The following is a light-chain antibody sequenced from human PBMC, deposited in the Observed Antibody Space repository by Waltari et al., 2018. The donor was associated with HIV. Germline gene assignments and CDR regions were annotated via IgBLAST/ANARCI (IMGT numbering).Light chain of an antibody. Sequence: QTVVTQEPSLSVSPGGTVTITCGLTSGSVSTGSYSTWYQQTPGRPPRTLIYSTNTRSSGVPDRFSGSILGNQAALTITGAQAEDESDYYCVLYMGSGYWLFGGGTRLTVL. CDR2: STN. J-gene: IGLJ3*02. CDR3: VLYMGSGYWL. CDR1: SGSVSTGSY. V-gene: IGLV8-61*01.